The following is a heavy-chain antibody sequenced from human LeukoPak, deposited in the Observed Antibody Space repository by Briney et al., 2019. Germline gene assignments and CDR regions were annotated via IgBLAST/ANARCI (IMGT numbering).Heavy chain of an antibody. CDR2: IYTSGST. J-gene: IGHJ4*02. CDR1: GGSISSGSYY. Sequence: SETLSLTCTVSGGSISSGSYYWSWIRQPAGKGLEWIGRIYTSGSTNYNPSLKSRVTISVDTSKNQSSLKLRSVTAADTAVYYCARGTTVLKTFDYWGQGTLVTVSS. D-gene: IGHD4-17*01. V-gene: IGHV4-61*02. CDR3: ARGTTVLKTFDY.